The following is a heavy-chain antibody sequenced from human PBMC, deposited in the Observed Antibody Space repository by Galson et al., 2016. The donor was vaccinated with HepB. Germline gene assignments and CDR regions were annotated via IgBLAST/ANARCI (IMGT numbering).Heavy chain of an antibody. J-gene: IGHJ4*02. CDR3: ARCRYCSGGGCYQDY. CDR1: GSIFSGYW. V-gene: IGHV3-7*03. D-gene: IGHD2-15*01. Sequence: SLRLSCAASGSIFSGYWMSWVRQAPGEGLEWVANINPDGSQKYYVDSVKGRFTISRDNAKNSLYLYMNSLRADDTALYYCARCRYCSGGGCYQDYWGQGTLFTVSS. CDR2: INPDGSQK.